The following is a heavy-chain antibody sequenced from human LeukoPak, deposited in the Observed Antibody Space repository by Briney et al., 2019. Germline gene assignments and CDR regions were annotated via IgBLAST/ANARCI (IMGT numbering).Heavy chain of an antibody. CDR3: ARLPAMGSSWYPGEFDY. Sequence: GESLKISCKGSGYSFTTYWIGWVRQMPGKGLEWMGIIYPGDSDTRYSPSSQGQVTISADKSISTAYLQWSSLKASDTAMYYCARLPAMGSSWYPGEFDYWGQGTLVTVSS. V-gene: IGHV5-51*01. CDR1: GYSFTTYW. D-gene: IGHD6-13*01. CDR2: IYPGDSDT. J-gene: IGHJ4*02.